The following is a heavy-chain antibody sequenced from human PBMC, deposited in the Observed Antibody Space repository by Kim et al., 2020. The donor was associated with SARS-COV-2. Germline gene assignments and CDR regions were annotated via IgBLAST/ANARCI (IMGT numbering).Heavy chain of an antibody. D-gene: IGHD3-16*01. CDR3: LKGGGRWTCDY. V-gene: IGHV3-23*01. CDR1: GFTFTGHA. CDR2: IDGSDGTT. J-gene: IGHJ4*02. Sequence: GGSLRLSCTTFGFTFTGHAMSWVRQAPGKGLEWVSSIDGSDGTTYYVDSVKGRFSISRDDSKNTLYLQMSALRADDTAAYSCLKGGGRWTCDYSGPGTLV.